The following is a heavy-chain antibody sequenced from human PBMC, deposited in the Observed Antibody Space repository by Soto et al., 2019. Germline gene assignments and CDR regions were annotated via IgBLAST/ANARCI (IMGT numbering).Heavy chain of an antibody. Sequence: SSETLSLTCTVSGGSISSSSYYWCWIRQPPGKGLEWIGSIYYSGSTYYNPSLKSRVTISVDTYKNQFSLKLSSVTAADTAVYYCARHSRQWLVIFYYWSQGTLVTVSS. D-gene: IGHD6-19*01. CDR1: GGSISSSSYY. J-gene: IGHJ4*02. V-gene: IGHV4-39*01. CDR3: ARHSRQWLVIFYY. CDR2: IYYSGST.